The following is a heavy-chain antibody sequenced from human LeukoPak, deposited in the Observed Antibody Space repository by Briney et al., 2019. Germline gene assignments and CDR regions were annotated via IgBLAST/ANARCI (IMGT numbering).Heavy chain of an antibody. J-gene: IGHJ4*02. CDR2: ISGSGGST. CDR1: GSTFSSYA. CDR3: AKWGFLVTAIDY. D-gene: IGHD2-21*02. V-gene: IGHV3-23*01. Sequence: GGSLRLSCAASGSTFSSYAMSWVRQAPGKGLGWVSAISGSGGSTYYADSVKGRFTISRDNSKNTLYLQMNSLRAEDTAVYYCAKWGFLVTAIDYWGQGTLVTVSS.